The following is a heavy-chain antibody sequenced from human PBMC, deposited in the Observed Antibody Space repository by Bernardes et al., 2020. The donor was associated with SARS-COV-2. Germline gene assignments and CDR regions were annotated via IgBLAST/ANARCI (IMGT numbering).Heavy chain of an antibody. CDR1: GFTFSDYY. Sequence: GGSLRLSCAASGFTFSDYYMSWIRQAPGKGLEWVSYISSSGSTIYYADSVKGRFTISRDNAKNSLYLQMNSLRAEDTAVYYCARDLTVSGGGSGSSYYYYGMDVWGQGTTVTVSS. D-gene: IGHD3-10*01. J-gene: IGHJ6*02. CDR2: ISSSGSTI. V-gene: IGHV3-11*01. CDR3: ARDLTVSGGGSGSSYYYYGMDV.